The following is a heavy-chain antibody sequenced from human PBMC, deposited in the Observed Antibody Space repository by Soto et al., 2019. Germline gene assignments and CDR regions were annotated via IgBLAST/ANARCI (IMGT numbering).Heavy chain of an antibody. V-gene: IGHV3-33*01. CDR1: GFTFSSYG. J-gene: IGHJ3*02. CDR3: ARGGGGCSGGSCYRNGDAFAI. D-gene: IGHD2-15*01. Sequence: GGSLRLSCAASGFTFSSYGMHWVRQAPGKGLEGVAVIWYDGSNKYYADSVKGRFTISRDNSKNTLYLQMNSLRAEDTAVYYCARGGGGCSGGSCYRNGDAFAIWGQGTMVTVSS. CDR2: IWYDGSNK.